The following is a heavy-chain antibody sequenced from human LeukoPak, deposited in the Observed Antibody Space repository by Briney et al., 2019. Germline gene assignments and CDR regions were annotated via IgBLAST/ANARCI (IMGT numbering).Heavy chain of an antibody. CDR2: IGGSSGFI. CDR3: LRDDSGSYFGY. J-gene: IGHJ4*02. Sequence: GGSLRLSCAASGFSFSSYNMNWVRQAPGKALGWVSSIGGSSGFIYYADSVRGRFTISRDNAKNSLYLQMNSLRAEDTAVYYCLRDDSGSYFGYWGQGTLVIVSS. CDR1: GFSFSSYN. D-gene: IGHD3-10*01. V-gene: IGHV3-21*06.